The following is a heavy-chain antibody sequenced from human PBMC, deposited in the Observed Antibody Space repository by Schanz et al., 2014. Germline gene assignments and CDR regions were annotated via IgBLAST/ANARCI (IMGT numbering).Heavy chain of an antibody. CDR2: SDRGDGT. Sequence: VQLVESGGGVVQPGRSLRLSCAVSGFTVNTNYMTWVRQAPGKGLEWVSGISDRGDGTNYGDSVRGRFTISRDNSRNTVYLQMNNVGVDDTATYYCVKTDAGWRFDYWGQGTLVIVSS. CDR1: GFTVNTNY. V-gene: IGHV3-66*01. CDR3: VKTDAGWRFDY. J-gene: IGHJ4*02. D-gene: IGHD6-19*01.